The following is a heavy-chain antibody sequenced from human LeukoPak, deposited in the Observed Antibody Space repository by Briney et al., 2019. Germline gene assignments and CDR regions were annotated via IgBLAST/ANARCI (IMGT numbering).Heavy chain of an antibody. CDR2: IIPILGIA. CDR3: AASGVADNLFDY. CDR1: GGTFSSYA. V-gene: IGHV1-69*04. D-gene: IGHD6-19*01. Sequence: GASVKVSCKASGGTFSSYAISWVRQAPGQGLEWMGRIIPILGIANYAQKFQGRVTITADKSTSTAYMELSSLRSEDTAVYYCAASGVADNLFDYWGQGTLVTVSS. J-gene: IGHJ4*02.